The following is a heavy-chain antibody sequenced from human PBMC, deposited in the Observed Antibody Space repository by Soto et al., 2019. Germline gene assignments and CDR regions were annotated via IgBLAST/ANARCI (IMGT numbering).Heavy chain of an antibody. Sequence: SYSVSGGTLRTCCWPGIRHPPGRGPEWIGYVYHSGTTNYNPSLKSRVTITVDTSKNQFSLKLSSVTAADTAVYYCARVRDCSGGTCYSWWFDPWGQGTLVTVS. J-gene: IGHJ5*02. D-gene: IGHD2-15*01. CDR2: VYHSGTT. CDR3: ARVRDCSGGTCYSWWFDP. CDR1: GGTLRTCC. V-gene: IGHV4-59*08.